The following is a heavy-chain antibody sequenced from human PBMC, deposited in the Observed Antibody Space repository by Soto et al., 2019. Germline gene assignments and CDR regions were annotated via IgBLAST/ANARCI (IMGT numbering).Heavy chain of an antibody. Sequence: SLTCAVYGGSFSGYYWSWIRQPPGKGLEWIGEINHSGSTNYNPSLKSRVTISVDTSKNQFSLKLSSVTAADTAVYYCARRRTTVTRNYAFDIWGQGTMVTVSS. CDR2: INHSGST. J-gene: IGHJ3*02. CDR3: ARRRTTVTRNYAFDI. V-gene: IGHV4-34*01. D-gene: IGHD4-17*01. CDR1: GGSFSGYY.